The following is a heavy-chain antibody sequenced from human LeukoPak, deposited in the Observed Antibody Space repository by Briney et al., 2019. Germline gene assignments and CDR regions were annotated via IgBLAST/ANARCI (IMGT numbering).Heavy chain of an antibody. CDR1: AGSIGSYY. Sequence: TSETLSLTCTVSAGSIGSYYWSWIRQPPGKGLEWIGSIYYNGNTNYNPSLKSRITISVDTSKNQFSLKLSSVTAADTAVYYCARELGYCSGTSCPYYYYYGMDVWGQGTTVTVSS. J-gene: IGHJ6*02. CDR3: ARELGYCSGTSCPYYYYYGMDV. V-gene: IGHV4-59*01. D-gene: IGHD2-2*01. CDR2: IYYNGNT.